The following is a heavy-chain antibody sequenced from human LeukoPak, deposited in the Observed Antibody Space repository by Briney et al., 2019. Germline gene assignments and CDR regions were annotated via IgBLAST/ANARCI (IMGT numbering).Heavy chain of an antibody. CDR3: AKGSSGYFADL. J-gene: IGHJ5*02. D-gene: IGHD3-22*01. CDR1: GFIFNNYG. Sequence: GGSLRLTCAASGFIFNNYGLIWVRQAPGKGLEWVSAISNDGGGTQYADFVEGRFTISRDNSKNTLFLQMSSLRAEDTALYYFAKGSSGYFADLWGQGPLVTVPS. CDR2: ISNDGGGT. V-gene: IGHV3-23*01.